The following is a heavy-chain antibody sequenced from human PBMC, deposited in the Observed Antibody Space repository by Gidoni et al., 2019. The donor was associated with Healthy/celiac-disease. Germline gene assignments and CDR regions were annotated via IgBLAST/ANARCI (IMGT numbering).Heavy chain of an antibody. J-gene: IGHJ5*02. CDR3: ARVGTFTMVRDNWFDP. CDR1: GGTFSSYA. V-gene: IGHV1-69*06. D-gene: IGHD3-10*01. Sequence: QVQLVQSGAEVKKPGSSVKVSCKASGGTFSSYAISWVRQAPGQGLEWMGGIIPIFGTANYAQKFQGRVTITADKSTSTAYMELSSLRSEDTAVYYCARVGTFTMVRDNWFDPWGQGTLVTVSS. CDR2: IIPIFGTA.